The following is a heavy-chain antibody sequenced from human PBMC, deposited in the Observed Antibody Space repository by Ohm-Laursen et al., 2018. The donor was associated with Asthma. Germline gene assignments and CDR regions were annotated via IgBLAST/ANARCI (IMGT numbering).Heavy chain of an antibody. CDR2: IKPDGSQT. CDR3: GRGLRNSGSDNY. J-gene: IGHJ4*02. V-gene: IGHV3-7*01. Sequence: SLRLSCTASGFTFSGSWMIWVRQAPGKGLQWLAFIKPDGSQTYYADSMGGRFSISRDNSKNSLYLQMNSLRAEDTAVYYCGRGLRNSGSDNYWGQGTLVTVSS. D-gene: IGHD5-12*01. CDR1: GFTFSGSW.